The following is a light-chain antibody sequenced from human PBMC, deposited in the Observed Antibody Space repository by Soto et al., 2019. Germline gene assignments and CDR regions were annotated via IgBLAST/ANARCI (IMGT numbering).Light chain of an antibody. CDR3: QQYYSTPWA. CDR1: QSVLYSPNNKNY. V-gene: IGKV4-1*01. Sequence: DIVMTQSPDSLAVSLGERATINCKSSQSVLYSPNNKNYLAWYQQKPGQPPQLLIYWASTRESGVPDRFSGSGSGTDFTLTVTSLQPEDVAFYYCQQYYSTPWAFGQGTKFEIK. J-gene: IGKJ1*01. CDR2: WAS.